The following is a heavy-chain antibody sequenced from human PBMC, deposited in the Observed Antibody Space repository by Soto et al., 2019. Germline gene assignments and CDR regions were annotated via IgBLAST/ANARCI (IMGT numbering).Heavy chain of an antibody. CDR2: ISYDGSNK. Sequence: QVQLVESGGGVVQPGRSLRLSCAASGFTFSSYGMHWVRQAPGKGLEWVAVISYDGSNKYYADSVKGRFTISRDNSKNTLYLQMNSLRAEDTAVYYCAKDGLGGSYFVDYYYGMDVWGQGTTVTVSS. CDR3: AKDGLGGSYFVDYYYGMDV. CDR1: GFTFSSYG. V-gene: IGHV3-30*18. D-gene: IGHD1-26*01. J-gene: IGHJ6*02.